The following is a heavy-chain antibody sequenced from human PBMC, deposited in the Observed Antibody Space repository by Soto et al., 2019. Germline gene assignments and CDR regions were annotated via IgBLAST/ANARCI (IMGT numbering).Heavy chain of an antibody. CDR3: ASLRVVGATDYYYYGMDV. CDR2: IIPILGIA. V-gene: IGHV1-69*02. Sequence: SVKVSCKASGGTSSSYTISWVRQAPGQGLEWMGRIIPILGIANYAQKFQGRVTITADKSTSTAYMELSSLRSEDTAVYYCASLRVVGATDYYYYGMDVWGQGTTVTVSS. J-gene: IGHJ6*02. D-gene: IGHD1-26*01. CDR1: GGTSSSYT.